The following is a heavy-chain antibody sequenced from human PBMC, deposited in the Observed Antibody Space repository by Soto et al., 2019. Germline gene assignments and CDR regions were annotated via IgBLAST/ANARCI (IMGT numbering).Heavy chain of an antibody. V-gene: IGHV3-72*01. CDR2: TRNKANSYTT. Sequence: EVQLVESGGGLVQPGGSLRLSCAASGFIFSDHYMDWVRQAPGKGLEWVGRTRNKANSYTTEYAASVKGRFTISRDDSMNSLYLQMNSLKTEDTAVYYCASGSGSYLSWFDPWGHGTLVTVSS. D-gene: IGHD1-26*01. CDR3: ASGSGSYLSWFDP. J-gene: IGHJ5*02. CDR1: GFIFSDHY.